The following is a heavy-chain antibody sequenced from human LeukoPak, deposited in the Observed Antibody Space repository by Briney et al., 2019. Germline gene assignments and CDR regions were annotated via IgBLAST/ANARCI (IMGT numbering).Heavy chain of an antibody. CDR3: ARGRSSGWRYEIFDY. Sequence: SSETLSLTCAVYGGSFSGYYRSWIRQPPGKGLEWIGEINHSGSTNYNPSLKSRVTISVDTSKNQFSLKLSSVTAADTAVYYCARGRSSGWRYEIFDYWGQGTLVTVSS. CDR1: GGSFSGYY. CDR2: INHSGST. V-gene: IGHV4-34*01. D-gene: IGHD6-19*01. J-gene: IGHJ4*02.